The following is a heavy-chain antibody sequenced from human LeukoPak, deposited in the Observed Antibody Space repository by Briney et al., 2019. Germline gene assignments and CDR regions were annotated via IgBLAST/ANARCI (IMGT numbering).Heavy chain of an antibody. CDR2: INPNSGGT. V-gene: IGHV1-2*02. J-gene: IGHJ4*02. CDR3: ARGPSEGLDY. CDR1: GYTFTSYG. Sequence: WASVKVSCKASGYTFTSYGISWVRQAPGQGLEWMGWINPNSGGTNYAQKFQGRVTMTKDTSITTAHMELSRLRSDDTAVYYCARGPSEGLDYWGQGTLVTVSS. D-gene: IGHD2-2*01.